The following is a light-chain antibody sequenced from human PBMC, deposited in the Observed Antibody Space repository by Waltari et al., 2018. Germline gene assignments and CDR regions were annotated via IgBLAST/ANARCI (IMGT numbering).Light chain of an antibody. CDR1: QRVLQTSTSRNF. CDR3: QQYYSAPYT. J-gene: IGKJ2*01. CDR2: WAS. Sequence: DIVVTQSPESLAVSLGERATIHCTSSQRVLQTSTSRNFFGWFQHKPGRPPKMLFYWASTRESGVPDRFTASGSGTDFTLTITNLQAEDVAIYYCQQYYSAPYTFGQGTRLEI. V-gene: IGKV4-1*01.